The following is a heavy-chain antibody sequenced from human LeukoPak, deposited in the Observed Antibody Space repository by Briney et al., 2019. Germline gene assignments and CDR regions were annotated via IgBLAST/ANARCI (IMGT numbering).Heavy chain of an antibody. D-gene: IGHD2-2*02. Sequence: ASVKVSCKASGGTFSSYAISWVRQAPGQGLEWMGGIIPIFGTANYAQKFQGRVTITADESTSTAYMELSSLRSEDTAVCYCARIGYCSSTSCYTFAYYYGMDVWGQGTTVTVSS. V-gene: IGHV1-69*13. J-gene: IGHJ6*02. CDR1: GGTFSSYA. CDR2: IIPIFGTA. CDR3: ARIGYCSSTSCYTFAYYYGMDV.